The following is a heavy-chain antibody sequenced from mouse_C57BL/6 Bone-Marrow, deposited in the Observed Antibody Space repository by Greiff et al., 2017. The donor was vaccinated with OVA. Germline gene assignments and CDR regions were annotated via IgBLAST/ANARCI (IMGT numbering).Heavy chain of an antibody. CDR3: ARSPTVVATATPLWYFDV. V-gene: IGHV1-26*01. D-gene: IGHD1-1*01. CDR2: INPNNGGN. Sequence: EVQLQQSGPELVKPGASVKISCKASGYTFTDYYMNWVKQSHGKSLEWIGDINPNNGGNSYNQKFKGKATLTVDKSSSTAYMELRSLTSEDSAVYYCARSPTVVATATPLWYFDVWGTGTTVTVSS. CDR1: GYTFTDYY. J-gene: IGHJ1*03.